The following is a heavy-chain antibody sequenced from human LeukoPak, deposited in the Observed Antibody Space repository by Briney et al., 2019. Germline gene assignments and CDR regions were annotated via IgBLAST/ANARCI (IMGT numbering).Heavy chain of an antibody. CDR3: ATILAVAGTRGPFDP. CDR1: GYTLTELS. V-gene: IGHV1-24*01. J-gene: IGHJ5*02. CDR2: FDPEDGET. D-gene: IGHD6-19*01. Sequence: ASVKVSCKVSGYTLTELSMHWVRQAPGKGLEWMGGFDPEDGETIYAQKFQGRVTMTEDTSTDTAYMELSSQRSEDTAVYYCATILAVAGTRGPFDPWGQGTPVTVSS.